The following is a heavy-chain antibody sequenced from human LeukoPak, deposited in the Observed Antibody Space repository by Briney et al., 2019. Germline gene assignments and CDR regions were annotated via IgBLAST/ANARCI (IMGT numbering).Heavy chain of an antibody. CDR1: GFTFSSYS. CDR3: ARSTYYYDSSGLDY. V-gene: IGHV3-48*04. CDR2: ISSSSSTI. J-gene: IGHJ4*02. Sequence: GGSLRLSCAASGFTFSSYSMNWVRQAPGKGLEWVSYISSSSSTIYYADSVKGRFTISRDNAKNPLYLQMNSLRAEDTAVYYCARSTYYYDSSGLDYWGQGTLVTVSS. D-gene: IGHD3-22*01.